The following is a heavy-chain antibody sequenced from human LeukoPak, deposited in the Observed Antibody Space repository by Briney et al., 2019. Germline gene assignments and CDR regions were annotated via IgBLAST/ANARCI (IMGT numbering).Heavy chain of an antibody. CDR2: ISDNGNN. CDR3: ARSPSGRFDDILYYYMDV. V-gene: IGHV4-59*03. J-gene: IGHJ6*03. D-gene: IGHD3-9*01. Sequence: PSETLSLTCTVSGGSISNYYWSWIRQPPGQGLEWIGYISDNGNNNYNPSLKSRVSMSVDTSKKQFSLKVRSVIAADTAIYYCARSPSGRFDDILYYYMDVWGKGTTVTISS. CDR1: GGSISNYY.